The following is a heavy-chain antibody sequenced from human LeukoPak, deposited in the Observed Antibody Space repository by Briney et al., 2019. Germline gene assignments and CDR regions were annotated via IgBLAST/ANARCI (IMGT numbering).Heavy chain of an antibody. V-gene: IGHV3-48*02. CDR3: ARDHDWGFDC. Sequence: PGGSLRLSCAGSGFTFSSYSMNWVRQAPGKGLEWVSYISSSSSTISYADSVKGRFTIARDNAKNSLYLQMNSLRDEDTAVYYCARDHDWGFDCWGQGILVTVSS. CDR1: GFTFSSYS. D-gene: IGHD7-27*01. J-gene: IGHJ4*02. CDR2: ISSSSSTI.